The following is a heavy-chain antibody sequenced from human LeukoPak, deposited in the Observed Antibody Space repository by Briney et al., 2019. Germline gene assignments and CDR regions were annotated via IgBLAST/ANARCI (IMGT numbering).Heavy chain of an antibody. Sequence: GGSLRLSCAASGFAFSSYAMHWVRQAPGKGLEWVAVISYDGSNKYYADSVKGRFTISRDNSKNTLYLQMNSLRAEDTAVYYCARKLGSGRGTLKEGTSRPRQADYWGQGTLVTVSS. D-gene: IGHD3-10*01. CDR1: GFAFSSYA. J-gene: IGHJ4*02. V-gene: IGHV3-30-3*01. CDR3: ARKLGSGRGTLKEGTSRPRQADY. CDR2: ISYDGSNK.